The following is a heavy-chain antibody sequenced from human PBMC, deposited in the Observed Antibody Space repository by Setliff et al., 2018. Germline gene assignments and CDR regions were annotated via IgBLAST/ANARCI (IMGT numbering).Heavy chain of an antibody. D-gene: IGHD3-10*01. Sequence: ASVKVSCKTSGYPFTNYGLSWVRQAPGQGLEWMGIINPSGGSTSYAQKFQGFTGRFVFSLDTSVSTAYLQISSLKAEDTAVYYCARGPPPGSYYNGWRFDPWGQGTLVTVSS. CDR2: INPSGGST. CDR3: ARGPPPGSYYNGWRFDP. V-gene: IGHV7-4-1*02. J-gene: IGHJ5*02. CDR1: GYPFTNYG.